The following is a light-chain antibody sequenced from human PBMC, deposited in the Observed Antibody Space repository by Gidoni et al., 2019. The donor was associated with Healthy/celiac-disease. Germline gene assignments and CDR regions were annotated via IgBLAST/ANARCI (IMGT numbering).Light chain of an antibody. V-gene: IGKV3-20*01. CDR1: QSVSSSY. Sequence: SQSVSSSYLAWYQQKPGQAPRLLIYGASSRATGIPDRFSGSGSGTDFTLTISRLEPEDFAVYYCQQYGSSPSTFXPXTKVEIK. CDR3: QQYGSSPST. J-gene: IGKJ1*01. CDR2: GAS.